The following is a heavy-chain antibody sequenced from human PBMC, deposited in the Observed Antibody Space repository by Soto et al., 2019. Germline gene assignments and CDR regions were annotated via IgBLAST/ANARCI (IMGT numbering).Heavy chain of an antibody. Sequence: ASVKVSCKASGYTFTSYGISWVRQAPGQGREWMGWISAYNGNTNDAQKLQGRVTMTKDTSTSTVYMELMSLRSDDTAVYYCARETGTTFYYYYMDVWGKGTTVTVSS. CDR2: ISAYNGNT. CDR1: GYTFTSYG. V-gene: IGHV1-18*01. CDR3: ARETGTTFYYYYMDV. D-gene: IGHD1-7*01. J-gene: IGHJ6*03.